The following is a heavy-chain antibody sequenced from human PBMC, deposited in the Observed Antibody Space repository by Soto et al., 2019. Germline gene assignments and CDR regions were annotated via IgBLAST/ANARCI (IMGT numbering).Heavy chain of an antibody. D-gene: IGHD3-9*01. Sequence: GESLKISCKGSGYSFTSYWISWVRQMPGKGLEWMGRIDPSDSYTNYSPSFQGHVTISADKSISTAYLQWSSLKASDTAMYYCARYSADYYDILTGYYEGYYYGMDVWGQGTTVTVSS. J-gene: IGHJ6*02. V-gene: IGHV5-10-1*01. CDR1: GYSFTSYW. CDR2: IDPSDSYT. CDR3: ARYSADYYDILTGYYEGYYYGMDV.